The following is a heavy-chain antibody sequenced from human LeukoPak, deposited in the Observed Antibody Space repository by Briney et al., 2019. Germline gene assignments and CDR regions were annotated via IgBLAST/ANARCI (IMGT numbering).Heavy chain of an antibody. CDR2: INGDGSTT. Sequence: GGSPRLSCAASGFTFSSYGMHWVRQAPGKGLVWVSRINGDGSTTSYADSVKGGFTISRDNSKSTLYLQMNSLRAEDTAVYYCAKENSRAVPAAMPVDYWGQGTLVTVSS. V-gene: IGHV3-74*01. CDR3: AKENSRAVPAAMPVDY. D-gene: IGHD2-2*01. CDR1: GFTFSSYG. J-gene: IGHJ4*02.